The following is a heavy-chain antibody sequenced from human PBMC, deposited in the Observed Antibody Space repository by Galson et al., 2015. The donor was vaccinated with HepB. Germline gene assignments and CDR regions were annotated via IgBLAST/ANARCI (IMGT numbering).Heavy chain of an antibody. Sequence: SLRLSCAASGFSFSSYGIHWVRQAPGKGLEWVAVISYDGSQKFYADSVKGRLTISRDNSKSTVSLQMSSLRVEDTAVYYCAKDQRGISGSGWDFDYWGQGTLVAVS. V-gene: IGHV3-30*18. CDR2: ISYDGSQK. CDR1: GFSFSSYG. CDR3: AKDQRGISGSGWDFDY. D-gene: IGHD6-19*01. J-gene: IGHJ4*02.